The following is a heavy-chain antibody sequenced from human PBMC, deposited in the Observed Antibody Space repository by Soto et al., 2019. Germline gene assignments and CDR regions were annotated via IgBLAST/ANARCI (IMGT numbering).Heavy chain of an antibody. V-gene: IGHV1-69*01. D-gene: IGHD4-17*01. CDR1: GGHFDRFA. CDR3: ARGEDDYGDVWSMDV. J-gene: IGHJ6*02. Sequence: QVQLVQSGAEVKKTGSSVKVSCRASGGHFDRFALSWLRQSHGQGLEWMGGIIPFLSATTYAHKFQGRVTITADESANTRYLELRSLTPDDTAVYYCARGEDDYGDVWSMDVCRQWTSVTVSS. CDR2: IIPFLSAT.